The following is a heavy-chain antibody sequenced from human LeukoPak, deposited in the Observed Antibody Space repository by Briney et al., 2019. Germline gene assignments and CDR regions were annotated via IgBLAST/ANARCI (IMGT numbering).Heavy chain of an antibody. CDR1: GFTFNRYW. Sequence: PGGSLRLSCAASGFTFNRYWMHWVLQVPGKGLVWVSRINSDGSSTTYADSVKGRFTISRDNARNTLYLQMNSLRAEDTAVYYCARGRGTIYMFDYWGQGTLVTVSS. CDR3: ARGRGTIYMFDY. CDR2: INSDGSST. D-gene: IGHD2/OR15-2a*01. V-gene: IGHV3-74*01. J-gene: IGHJ4*02.